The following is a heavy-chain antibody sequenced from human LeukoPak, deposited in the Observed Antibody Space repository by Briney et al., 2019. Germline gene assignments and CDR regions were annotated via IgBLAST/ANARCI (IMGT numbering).Heavy chain of an antibody. CDR1: GYTFTSYD. D-gene: IGHD6-13*01. CDR3: ARGQYLSSSWYGNADY. Sequence: ASVKVSCKASGYTFTSYDINWVRQAPGQGLEWMGWMNPNSGNTGYAQKFQGRVTITRNTSISTAYMELSSLRSEDTAVYYCARGQYLSSSWYGNADYWGQGTLVTVSS. V-gene: IGHV1-8*03. J-gene: IGHJ4*02. CDR2: MNPNSGNT.